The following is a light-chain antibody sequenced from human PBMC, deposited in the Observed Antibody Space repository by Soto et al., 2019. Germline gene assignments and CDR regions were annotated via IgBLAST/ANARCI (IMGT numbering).Light chain of an antibody. V-gene: IGKV3-20*01. CDR1: QSISSTY. J-gene: IGKJ1*01. CDR2: GAS. CDR3: QQYGTSPGT. Sequence: EIVLTQSPGTLSLSPGERATLSCSASQSISSTYLAWYQHKPGQAPRLLIYGASSRATGIPERFSGSGSGTDFTLTISRLEPADFAVYYCQQYGTSPGTFGQGTQVEIK.